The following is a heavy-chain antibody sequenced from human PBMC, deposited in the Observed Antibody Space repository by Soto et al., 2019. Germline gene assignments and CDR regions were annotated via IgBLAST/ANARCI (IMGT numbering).Heavy chain of an antibody. CDR1: GFTFSSYA. V-gene: IGHV3-30-3*01. CDR2: ISYDGSNK. Sequence: PGGSLRLSCAASGFTFSSYAMHWVRQAPGKGLEWVAVISYDGSNKYYADSVKGRFTISRDNSKNTLYLQMNSLRAEDTAVYYCARDPRSEAAYYSGMDVWGQGTTVTVSS. CDR3: ARDPRSEAAYYSGMDV. J-gene: IGHJ6*01.